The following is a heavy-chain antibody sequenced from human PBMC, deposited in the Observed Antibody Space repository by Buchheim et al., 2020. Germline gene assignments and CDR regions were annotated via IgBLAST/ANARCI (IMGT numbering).Heavy chain of an antibody. CDR2: IYSGGST. V-gene: IGHV3-66*01. J-gene: IGHJ6*02. CDR1: GFTVSSKN. D-gene: IGHD1-26*01. CDR3: ATSWELRYYYYGMDV. Sequence: EVQLVESGGGLVQPGGSLRLSCAASGFTVSSKNMRWVRQAPGKGLEWVSVIYSGGSTYYADSVKGRFTISRDNSKNTLYLQMNSLRAEDTAVYYCATSWELRYYYYGMDVWGQGTT.